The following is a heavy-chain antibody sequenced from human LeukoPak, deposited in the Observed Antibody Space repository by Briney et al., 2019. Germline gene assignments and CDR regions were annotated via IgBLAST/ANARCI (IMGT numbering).Heavy chain of an antibody. CDR3: AKAGPSAVVPPSFDY. CDR2: ISYDGNNK. J-gene: IGHJ4*02. D-gene: IGHD4-23*01. V-gene: IGHV3-30*18. Sequence: GGSLRLSCAASGFTFSEYAMHWVRQAPGKGLEWVAIISYDGNNKYYADSVKGRFTISRDNSKNTLYLQMNSLRVEDTAVYYCAKAGPSAVVPPSFDYWGQGTLVTVSS. CDR1: GFTFSEYA.